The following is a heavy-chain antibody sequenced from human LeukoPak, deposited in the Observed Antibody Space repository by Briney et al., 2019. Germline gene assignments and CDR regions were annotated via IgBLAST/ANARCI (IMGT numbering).Heavy chain of an antibody. V-gene: IGHV5-51*01. D-gene: IGHD6-13*01. J-gene: IGHJ4*02. CDR3: ARPTAPAGTDFGC. CDR2: IYPGDSDT. CDR1: GYSFTNTF. Sequence: GESLKISCKASGYSFTNTFIGWVRQMPGKGLEWMGIIYPGDSDTRYSPSFQGQVTISVDKSISTAYLQWSSLKASDTAMYYCARPTAPAGTDFGCWGQGTLVTVSS.